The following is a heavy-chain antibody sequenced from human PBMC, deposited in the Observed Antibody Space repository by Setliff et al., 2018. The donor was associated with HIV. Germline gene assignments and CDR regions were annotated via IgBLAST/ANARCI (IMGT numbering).Heavy chain of an antibody. CDR3: ARSAYCGGDCYSFWDY. CDR1: GGTFSSYA. V-gene: IGHV1-69*05. J-gene: IGHJ4*02. D-gene: IGHD2-21*01. Sequence: ASVKVSCKASGGTFSSYAISWVRQAPGQGLEWMGRIIPISGTANNAQKFQGRVTITRETSASIAYMELSSLRSEDTAVYYCARSAYCGGDCYSFWDYWGQGTLVTVSS. CDR2: IIPISGTA.